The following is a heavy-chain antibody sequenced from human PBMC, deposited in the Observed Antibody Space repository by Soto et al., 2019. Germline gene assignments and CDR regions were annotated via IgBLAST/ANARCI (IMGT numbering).Heavy chain of an antibody. D-gene: IGHD4-4*01. Sequence: EVQLVESGGGLVQPGGSLRLSCSTSGFTFNNDWRHWVRQAPGKGLLWVSRIQSDGSSTDYADSVKGRFTISRDNAKNTLYLQMNSLRAEDTAVYYCARGGNPDYWGQGTLVTVSS. J-gene: IGHJ4*02. CDR3: ARGGNPDY. CDR1: GFTFNNDW. CDR2: IQSDGSST. V-gene: IGHV3-74*01.